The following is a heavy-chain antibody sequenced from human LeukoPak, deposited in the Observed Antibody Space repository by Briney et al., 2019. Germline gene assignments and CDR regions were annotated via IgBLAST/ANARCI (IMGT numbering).Heavy chain of an antibody. CDR3: ARDTGYSSRPAPYYFDY. J-gene: IGHJ4*02. Sequence: PGGTLRLSCAASGFTFSTYGMSWVRQAPGKGLEWVSTISGGGSTNTFYADSVKGRFTISRDNSKNTLYLQMNSLRAEDTAVYYCARDTGYSSRPAPYYFDYWGQGTLVTVSS. CDR2: ISGGGSTNT. V-gene: IGHV3-23*01. D-gene: IGHD6-13*01. CDR1: GFTFSTYG.